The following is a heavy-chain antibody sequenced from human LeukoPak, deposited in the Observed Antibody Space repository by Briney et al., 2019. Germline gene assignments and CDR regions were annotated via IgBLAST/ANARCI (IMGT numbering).Heavy chain of an antibody. CDR3: ARYSSGYYYGNYFDY. CDR1: GYTFTSYG. J-gene: IGHJ4*02. V-gene: IGHV1-18*01. CDR2: ISAYNGNT. Sequence: ASVKVSCKASGYTFTSYGISWVRQAPGQGLEWMGWISAYNGNTNYAQKRQGRVTMTTDTSTSTAYMELRSLRSDDTAVYYCARYSSGYYYGNYFDYWGQGTLVTVSS. D-gene: IGHD3-22*01.